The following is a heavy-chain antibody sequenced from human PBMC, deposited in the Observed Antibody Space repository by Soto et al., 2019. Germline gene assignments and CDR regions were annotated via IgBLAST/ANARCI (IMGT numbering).Heavy chain of an antibody. CDR1: GGTFSSYA. CDR3: ARDREDDILAGYCPYDTYYYYGRDV. Sequence: SVKVSCKASGGTFSSYAISWVRQAPGQGLEWMGGIIPIFGTANYAQKFQGRVTITADESTSTAYMELSSLRSEDTAVYYCARDREDDILAGYCPYDTYYYYGRDVWGQGTTVTVSS. V-gene: IGHV1-69*13. J-gene: IGHJ6*02. D-gene: IGHD3-9*01. CDR2: IIPIFGTA.